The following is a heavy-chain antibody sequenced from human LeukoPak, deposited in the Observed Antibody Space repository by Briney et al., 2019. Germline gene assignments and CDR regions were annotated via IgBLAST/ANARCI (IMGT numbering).Heavy chain of an antibody. CDR1: GYTFTIYY. J-gene: IGHJ4*02. CDR3: ARHPSPQLHHFDY. Sequence: ASVTVSCKASGYTFTIYYMHWVRQAPGQGLEWMGIINPSGDSTSYEQRFQGRLTMTRDTSTNTVYMELSSLRSEDTAVYYCARHPSPQLHHFDYWGQGTLVTVSS. V-gene: IGHV1-46*01. CDR2: INPSGDST. D-gene: IGHD2-2*01.